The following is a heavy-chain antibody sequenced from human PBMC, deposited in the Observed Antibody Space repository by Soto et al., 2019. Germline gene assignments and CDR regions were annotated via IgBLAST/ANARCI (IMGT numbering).Heavy chain of an antibody. J-gene: IGHJ6*02. D-gene: IGHD3-3*01. CDR1: GFTSSSYA. CDR3: AKDSPIFGVVIPWYYGMDV. Sequence: GGSLRLSCAASGFTSSSYAMSWVRQAPGKGLEGVSAISGSGGSTYYADSVKGRFTISRDNSKNTLYLQMNSLRAEDTAVYYCAKDSPIFGVVIPWYYGMDVWGQGTTVTVS. CDR2: ISGSGGST. V-gene: IGHV3-23*01.